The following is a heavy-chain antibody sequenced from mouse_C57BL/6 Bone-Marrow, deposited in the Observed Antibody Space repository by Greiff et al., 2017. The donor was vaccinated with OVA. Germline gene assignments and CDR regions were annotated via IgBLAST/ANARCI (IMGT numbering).Heavy chain of an antibody. D-gene: IGHD4-1*01. J-gene: IGHJ2*01. CDR3: ARKPNLYYFDY. CDR1: GYTFTSYG. Sequence: QVQLQQSGAELARPGASVELSCKASGYTFTSYGISWVKQRTGQGLEWIGEIYPRSGNTYYNEKFKGKATLTADKSSSTAYMELRSLTSEDSAVYFCARKPNLYYFDYWGQGTTLTVSS. V-gene: IGHV1-81*01. CDR2: IYPRSGNT.